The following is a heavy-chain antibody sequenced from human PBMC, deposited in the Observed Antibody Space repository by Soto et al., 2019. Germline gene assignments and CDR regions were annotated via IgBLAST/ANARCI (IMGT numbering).Heavy chain of an antibody. CDR2: ISAYNGNT. CDR3: ARGFYDFWSGYPNDAFDI. D-gene: IGHD3-3*01. V-gene: IGHV1-18*01. Sequence: ASVKVSCKASGYTFTSYGISWVRQAPGQGLECMGWISAYNGNTNYAQKLQGRVTMTTXTXXSXXXMXLXXLRXDDTAVYYCARGFYDFWSGYPNDAFDIWGQ. J-gene: IGHJ3*02. CDR1: GYTFTSYG.